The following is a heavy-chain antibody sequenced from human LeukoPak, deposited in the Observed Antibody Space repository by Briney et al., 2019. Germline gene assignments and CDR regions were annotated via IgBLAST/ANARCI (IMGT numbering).Heavy chain of an antibody. CDR2: ISAYNGNT. CDR1: GYTFTSYG. CDR3: ARDSYCSSTSCSPENWFDP. Sequence: ASVKVSCKASGYTFTSYGISWVRQAPGQGLEWMGWISAYNGNTNYAQKLQGRVTMTTDTSTSTAYMELRSLRSGDTAVYYCARDSYCSSTSCSPENWFDPWGQGTLVTVSS. J-gene: IGHJ5*02. D-gene: IGHD2-2*01. V-gene: IGHV1-18*01.